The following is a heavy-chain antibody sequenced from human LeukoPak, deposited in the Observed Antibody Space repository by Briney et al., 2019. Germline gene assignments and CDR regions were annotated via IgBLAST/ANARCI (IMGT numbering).Heavy chain of an antibody. CDR3: ASSYSSSGSGP. CDR1: GFTFSSYS. V-gene: IGHV3-21*01. J-gene: IGHJ5*02. CDR2: ISSSSSYI. Sequence: SGGSLRLFCAASGFTFSSYSMNWVRQAPGKGLEWVSSISSSSSYIYYADSVKGRFTISRDNAKNSLYLQMNSLRAEDTAVYYCASSYSSSGSGPWGQGTLVTVSS. D-gene: IGHD6-13*01.